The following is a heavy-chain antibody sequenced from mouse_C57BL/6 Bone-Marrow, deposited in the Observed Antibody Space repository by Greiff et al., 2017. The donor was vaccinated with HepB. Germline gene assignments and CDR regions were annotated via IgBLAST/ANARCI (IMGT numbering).Heavy chain of an antibody. Sequence: EVQLVESGGGLVQPGGSLKLSCAASGFTFSDYYMYWVRQTPEKRLEWVAYISNGGGSTYYPDTVKGRFTISRDNAKNTRYLQMSRLKSEDTAMYYCARLERDYYGSSYWYFDVWGTGTTVTVSS. CDR1: GFTFSDYY. J-gene: IGHJ1*03. V-gene: IGHV5-12*01. CDR3: ARLERDYYGSSYWYFDV. D-gene: IGHD1-1*01. CDR2: ISNGGGST.